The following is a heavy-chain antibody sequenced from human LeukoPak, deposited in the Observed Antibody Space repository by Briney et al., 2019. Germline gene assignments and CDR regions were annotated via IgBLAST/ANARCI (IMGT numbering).Heavy chain of an antibody. V-gene: IGHV1-46*01. CDR3: ARDNSVGDIAWWFGP. J-gene: IGHJ5*02. Sequence: RVASVKVSCKASGYTFINNWMHWVRQAPGQGLEWIGLINPTGTGTLYAQKFQGRVTMTRDMSTSTDYMELSSLRSEDTAVYYCARDNSVGDIAWWFGPWGQGTPVTVSS. CDR1: GYTFINNW. D-gene: IGHD3-10*01. CDR2: INPTGTGT.